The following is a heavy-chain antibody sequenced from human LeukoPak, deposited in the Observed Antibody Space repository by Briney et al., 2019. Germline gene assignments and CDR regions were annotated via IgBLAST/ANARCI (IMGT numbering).Heavy chain of an antibody. CDR2: IHYNGGT. CDR1: GGSVSSSGYY. Sequence: SETLSLTCTVSGGSVSSSGYYWGWIRQPPGKGLEWIGTIHYNGGTYYNPSLKGRVTISIDTSKNRFSLQLSSVAAADTAVYYCARGNYYDTSAYYPQWGQGTLVTVSS. V-gene: IGHV4-39*01. D-gene: IGHD3-22*01. J-gene: IGHJ4*02. CDR3: ARGNYYDTSAYYPQ.